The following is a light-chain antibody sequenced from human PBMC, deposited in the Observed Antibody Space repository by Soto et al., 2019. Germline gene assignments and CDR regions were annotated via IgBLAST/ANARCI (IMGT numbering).Light chain of an antibody. CDR3: QQYHTDWT. J-gene: IGKJ1*01. CDR1: QSISSW. Sequence: DIQMTHSPSTLSASVGDRVTITCRASQSISSWLAWYQQKLGRAPRLLIYDASSLESGVPSRFSGRGSGTEFTLTISSLQADDFATYYCQQYHTDWTFGQGTKVDIK. CDR2: DAS. V-gene: IGKV1-5*01.